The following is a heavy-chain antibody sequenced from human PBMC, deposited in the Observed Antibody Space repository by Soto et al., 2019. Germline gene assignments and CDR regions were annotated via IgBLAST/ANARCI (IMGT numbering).Heavy chain of an antibody. CDR2: MSYDGSNK. CDR3: ARPRGFGVIINFFDY. V-gene: IGHV3-30-3*01. CDR1: GFTFSSFA. Sequence: QVPLVESGGGVVQPGRSLRLSCAASGFTFSSFAMHWVRQAPGKGLEWVAVMSYDGSNKYYADSVKGRFTISRDNSKNTVYLQMNSLRAEDTAVYYCARPRGFGVIINFFDYWGQGTLVTVSS. J-gene: IGHJ4*02. D-gene: IGHD3-3*01.